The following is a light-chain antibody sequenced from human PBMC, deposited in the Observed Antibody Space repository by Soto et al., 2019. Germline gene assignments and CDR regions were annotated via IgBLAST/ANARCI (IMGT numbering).Light chain of an antibody. CDR3: QQYGGSPLT. CDR1: QSVSSSY. V-gene: IGKV3-20*01. Sequence: EIVLTQSPGTLSLSPGARATLSCRASQSVSSSYLAWYQQKPGQAPRLLIYGASSRATGIPDRFSGSGSGTDFALTISRLEPEDFAVYYCQQYGGSPLTFGGGTKVEIK. CDR2: GAS. J-gene: IGKJ4*01.